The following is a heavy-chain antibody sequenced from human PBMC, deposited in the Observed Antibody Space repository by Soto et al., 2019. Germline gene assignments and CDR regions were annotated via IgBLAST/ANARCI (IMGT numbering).Heavy chain of an antibody. CDR3: ARGEGGTYGDSGMDV. Sequence: EVQLVESGGGLVQPGGSLRLSCAASGFTFSSYDMHWVRQATGKGLEWVSAIGTAGDTYYPGSVKGRFTISRENAKNSLYLQMNSLRAGYTAVYYCARGEGGTYGDSGMDVWGQGTTVTVSS. J-gene: IGHJ6*02. CDR1: GFTFSSYD. CDR2: IGTAGDT. D-gene: IGHD4-17*01. V-gene: IGHV3-13*01.